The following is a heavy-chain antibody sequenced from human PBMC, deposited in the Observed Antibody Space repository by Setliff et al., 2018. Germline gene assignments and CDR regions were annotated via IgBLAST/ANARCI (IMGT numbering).Heavy chain of an antibody. CDR2: ISDRNDYS. D-gene: IGHD7-27*01. CDR1: GFTFSSYS. V-gene: IGHV3-21*01. CDR3: ARDANWGIERGFDS. J-gene: IGHJ4*02. Sequence: PGESLKISCAASGFTFSSYSFSWVRQAPGKGLEWVSFISDRNDYSFYADSVKGRFTISRDNTKNLLYLHMHSLRIDDTAVYFCARDANWGIERGFDSWGQGTLVTVSS.